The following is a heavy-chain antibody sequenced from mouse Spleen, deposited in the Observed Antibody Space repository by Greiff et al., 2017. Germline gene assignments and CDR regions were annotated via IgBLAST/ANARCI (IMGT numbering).Heavy chain of an antibody. J-gene: IGHJ2*01. Sequence: EVQLQQSGPELVKPGASVKISCKASGYSFTGYYMNWVKQSPEKSLEWIGEINPSTGGTTYNQKFKAKATLTVDKSSSTAYMQLKSLTSEDSAVYYCARGERSPDYWGQGTTLTVSS. CDR3: ARGERSPDY. D-gene: IGHD1-1*01. CDR2: INPSTGGT. V-gene: IGHV1-42*01. CDR1: GYSFTGYY.